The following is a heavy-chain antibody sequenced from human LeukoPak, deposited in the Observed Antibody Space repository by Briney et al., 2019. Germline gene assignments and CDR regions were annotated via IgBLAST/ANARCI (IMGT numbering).Heavy chain of an antibody. D-gene: IGHD3-22*01. CDR3: AREGFSSGSVDYYYYMDV. J-gene: IGHJ6*03. V-gene: IGHV1-69*05. CDR2: IIPIFGTA. Sequence: SVKVSCKASGGTFSSYAISWVRQAPGQGLEWVGGIIPIFGTANYAQKFQGRVTITTDESTSTAYMELSSLRSEDTAVYYCAREGFSSGSVDYYYYMDVWGKGTTVTVSS. CDR1: GGTFSSYA.